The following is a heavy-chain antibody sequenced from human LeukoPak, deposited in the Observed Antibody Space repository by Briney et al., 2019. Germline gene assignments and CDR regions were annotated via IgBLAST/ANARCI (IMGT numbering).Heavy chain of an antibody. J-gene: IGHJ4*02. D-gene: IGHD5-24*01. CDR2: IIPIFGIA. Sequence: GSSVKVSCKASGGTFSSYAISWVRQAPGQGLEWMGRIIPIFGIANYAQKFQGRVTITAEKSTSTAYMELSSLRSEDTAVYYCARGDGGDGYNTDYYFDYWAREPWSPSPQ. V-gene: IGHV1-69*04. CDR3: ARGDGGDGYNTDYYFDY. CDR1: GGTFSSYA.